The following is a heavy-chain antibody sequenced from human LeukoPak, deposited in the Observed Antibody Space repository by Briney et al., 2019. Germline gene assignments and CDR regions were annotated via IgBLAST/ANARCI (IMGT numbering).Heavy chain of an antibody. D-gene: IGHD6-13*01. CDR3: ARDPTGYSSSWYESYFDY. Sequence: GGSLRLSCAASGFTFSSYSMNWVRQAPGKGLEWVSYISSSSSTIYYADSVKGRFTISRDNAKNSLYLQMNSLRDEDTAVYYCARDPTGYSSSWYESYFDYWGQGTLVTVSS. CDR1: GFTFSSYS. CDR2: ISSSSSTI. V-gene: IGHV3-48*02. J-gene: IGHJ4*02.